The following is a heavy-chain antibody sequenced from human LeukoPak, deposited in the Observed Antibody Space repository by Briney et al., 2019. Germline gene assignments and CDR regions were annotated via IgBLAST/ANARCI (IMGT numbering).Heavy chain of an antibody. Sequence: GGSLRLSCEASGFTFEDYGMSGVRQPPGKALEWVSGINRNGGSTDYADSVKGRFTISRDNAKNSHFLQMNSLRVEDTALYYCARGFRNGPFDCWGQGTLVTVSS. CDR2: INRNGGST. J-gene: IGHJ4*02. D-gene: IGHD2-8*01. V-gene: IGHV3-20*04. CDR1: GFTFEDYG. CDR3: ARGFRNGPFDC.